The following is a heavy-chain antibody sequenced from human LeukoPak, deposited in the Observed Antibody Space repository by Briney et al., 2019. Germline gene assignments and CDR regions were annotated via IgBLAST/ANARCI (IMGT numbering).Heavy chain of an antibody. CDR1: GGSIGGSSYY. CDR3: ARTYYDILTGYYYYTDV. D-gene: IGHD3-9*01. Sequence: SETLSLTCTVSGGSIGGSSYYWGWIRQPPGKGLEWIGSIYYSGSTYYNPSLKSRVTISVDTSKNQFSLKLSSVTAADTAVYYCARTYYDILTGYYYYTDVWGKGTTVTVSS. J-gene: IGHJ6*03. CDR2: IYYSGST. V-gene: IGHV4-39*01.